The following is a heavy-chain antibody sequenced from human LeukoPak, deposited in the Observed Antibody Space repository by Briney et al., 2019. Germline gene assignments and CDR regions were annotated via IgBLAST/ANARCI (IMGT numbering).Heavy chain of an antibody. Sequence: SVKVSCKASGGTFSSYAISWVRQAPVQGLEWMGGIIPIFGTANYAQKFQGRVTITTDESTSTAYMELSSLRSEDTAVYYCARSVSGSYYNHYYYYYMDVWGKGTTVTVSS. V-gene: IGHV1-69*05. D-gene: IGHD3-10*01. CDR1: GGTFSSYA. CDR2: IIPIFGTA. J-gene: IGHJ6*03. CDR3: ARSVSGSYYNHYYYYYMDV.